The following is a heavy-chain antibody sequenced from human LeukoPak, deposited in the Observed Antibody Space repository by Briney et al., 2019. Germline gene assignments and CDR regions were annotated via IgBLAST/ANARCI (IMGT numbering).Heavy chain of an antibody. Sequence: SETLSLTCAVYGGSFSGYYWSWIRQPPGKGLEWIGEINHSRSTNYNPSLKSRVTISVDTSKNQFSLKLSSVTAADTAVYYCARAGSAPWGQGTLVTVSS. V-gene: IGHV4-34*01. CDR2: INHSRST. CDR1: GGSFSGYY. D-gene: IGHD1-14*01. J-gene: IGHJ5*02. CDR3: ARAGSAP.